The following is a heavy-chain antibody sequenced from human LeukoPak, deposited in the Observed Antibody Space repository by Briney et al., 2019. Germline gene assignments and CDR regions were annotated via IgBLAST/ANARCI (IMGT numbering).Heavy chain of an antibody. V-gene: IGHV4-34*01. Sequence: SETLSLTCAVYGGSFSGYYWSWIRQPPGKGLEWIGEINHSGSTNYNPSLKSRVTISVDTSKNQFSLKLSSVTAADTAVYYCARRRIQLWLRVSWFDPWGQGTLVTVSS. D-gene: IGHD5-18*01. CDR1: GGSFSGYY. CDR3: ARRRIQLWLRVSWFDP. CDR2: INHSGST. J-gene: IGHJ5*02.